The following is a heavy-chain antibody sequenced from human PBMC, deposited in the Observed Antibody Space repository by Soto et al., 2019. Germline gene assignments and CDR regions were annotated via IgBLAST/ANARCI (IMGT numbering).Heavy chain of an antibody. CDR2: IKTRDEGETT. D-gene: IGHD2-15*01. CDR1: GFSVSKAW. Sequence: EVQLVDSGGGLVKPGGSLRLSCEASGFSVSKAWMNWVRQAPGKGLEWVGRIKTRDEGETTNYAAPVKGRFIISRDDSKNTLYLQMNSLKTEDTAVYYCTTGSVEGFWGQGTTVTVSS. CDR3: TTGSVEGF. J-gene: IGHJ6*02. V-gene: IGHV3-15*07.